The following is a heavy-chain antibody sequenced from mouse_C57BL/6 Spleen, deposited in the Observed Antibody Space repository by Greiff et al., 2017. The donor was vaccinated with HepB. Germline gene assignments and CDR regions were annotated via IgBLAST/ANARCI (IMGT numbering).Heavy chain of an antibody. CDR1: GYTFTDYN. V-gene: IGHV1-22*01. D-gene: IGHD4-1*01. CDR2: INPDNGGT. J-gene: IGHJ4*01. Sequence: EVQLQQSGPELVKPGASVKMSCKASGYTFTDYNMHWVKQSHGKSLEWIGYINPDNGGTSYNQKFKGKATLTVNKSSSTAYMELRSLTSEDSAVYYCAREGLNWDYAMDYWGQGTSVTVSS. CDR3: AREGLNWDYAMDY.